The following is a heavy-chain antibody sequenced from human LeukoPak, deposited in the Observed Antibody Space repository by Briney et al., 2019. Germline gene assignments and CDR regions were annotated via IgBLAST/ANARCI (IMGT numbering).Heavy chain of an antibody. CDR2: ISSNGGST. J-gene: IGHJ4*02. CDR3: ARGDRYSSSWVDY. D-gene: IGHD6-13*01. V-gene: IGHV3-64*01. Sequence: GGSLTLSCAASGFTFSSYAMHWVRQAPGKGLEYVSAISSNGGSTYYANSVKGRFTISRDNSKNTLYLQMGSLRAEDMAVYYCARGDRYSSSWVDYWGQGTLVTVSS. CDR1: GFTFSSYA.